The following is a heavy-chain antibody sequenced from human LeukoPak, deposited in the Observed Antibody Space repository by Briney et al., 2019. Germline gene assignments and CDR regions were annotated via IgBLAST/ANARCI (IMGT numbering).Heavy chain of an antibody. CDR3: AREYSNYGVDYYFDY. CDR2: IYYNGST. V-gene: IGHV4-59*01. D-gene: IGHD4-11*01. CDR1: GGSISSYY. Sequence: SETLSLTCTVSGGSISSYYWSWIRQPPGKGLEWIGYIYYNGSTNYNPSLKSRVTISVDTSKNQFSLKLSPVTAADTAVYYCAREYSNYGVDYYFDYWGQGTLVTVSS. J-gene: IGHJ4*02.